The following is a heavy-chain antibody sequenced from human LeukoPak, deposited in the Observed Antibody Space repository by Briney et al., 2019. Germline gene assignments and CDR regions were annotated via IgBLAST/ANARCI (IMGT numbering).Heavy chain of an antibody. J-gene: IGHJ4*02. V-gene: IGHV1-2*02. CDR2: INPKNGDS. CDR3: ARAGYDYGDSSDF. Sequence: ASVNVACKASGYPFTTYYIHWVRQAPGQGLEWMGCINPKNGDSKYAQKFQGRVTMTRATSIATAYMEVSRLTSDDTAVYFCARAGYDYGDSSDFWGQGTLVTVSS. CDR1: GYPFTTYY. D-gene: IGHD4-17*01.